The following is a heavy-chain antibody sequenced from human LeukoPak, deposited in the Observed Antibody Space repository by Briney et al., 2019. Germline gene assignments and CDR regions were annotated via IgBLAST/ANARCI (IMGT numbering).Heavy chain of an antibody. V-gene: IGHV1-2*02. J-gene: IGHJ4*02. CDR2: INPNSGGT. D-gene: IGHD3-22*01. CDR1: GYTFTGYY. Sequence: ASVKVSSTASGYTFTGYYMHRVRQAPGQGLEWMGWINPNSGGTNYAQKFQGRVTMTRDTSISTAYMELSRLRSDDTAVYYCARSYYDSSGYYEACNYGGQGTLVTVS. CDR3: ARSYYDSSGYYEACNY.